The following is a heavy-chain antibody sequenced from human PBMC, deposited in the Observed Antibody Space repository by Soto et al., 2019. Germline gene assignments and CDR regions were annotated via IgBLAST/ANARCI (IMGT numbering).Heavy chain of an antibody. D-gene: IGHD3-10*01. Sequence: EVQLVESGGGLIQPGGSLRLSCAASGFTVSSNYMSWVRQAPGKGLEWVSVIYSGGSTYYADSVKGRFTISRDNSKNTLYLQMNSLRADDTAVYYCARSGPTGFGELRDYWGQGTLVTVSS. J-gene: IGHJ4*02. CDR1: GFTVSSNY. CDR3: ARSGPTGFGELRDY. CDR2: IYSGGST. V-gene: IGHV3-53*01.